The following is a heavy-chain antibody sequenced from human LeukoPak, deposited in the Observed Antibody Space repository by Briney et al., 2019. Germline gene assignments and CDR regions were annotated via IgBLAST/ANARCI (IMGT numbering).Heavy chain of an antibody. CDR3: AKDTELGGSSSSWYFLTKRDYYYYGMDV. Sequence: GRSLRLSCAASGFTFDDYAMHWVRQAPGKGLESVSGISWNRGSIGYAASVKVRFTISRDDAKNSLYLQMNSLRAEDTALYYCAKDTELGGSSSSWYFLTKRDYYYYGMDVWGQGTTVTVSS. J-gene: IGHJ6*02. D-gene: IGHD6-13*01. CDR1: GFTFDDYA. V-gene: IGHV3-9*01. CDR2: ISWNRGSI.